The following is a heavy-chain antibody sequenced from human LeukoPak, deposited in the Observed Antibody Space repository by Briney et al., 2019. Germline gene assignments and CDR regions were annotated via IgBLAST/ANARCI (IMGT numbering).Heavy chain of an antibody. Sequence: ASVKVSCKASGGTFISYAISWVRQAPGQGLEWMGGIIPIFGTANYAQKFQGRVTITADESTSTAYMELSSLRSEDTAVYYCAREHIVVVTAIQGYYYYGMDVWGQGTTVTVSS. CDR2: IIPIFGTA. D-gene: IGHD2-21*02. CDR1: GGTFISYA. CDR3: AREHIVVVTAIQGYYYYGMDV. J-gene: IGHJ6*02. V-gene: IGHV1-69*13.